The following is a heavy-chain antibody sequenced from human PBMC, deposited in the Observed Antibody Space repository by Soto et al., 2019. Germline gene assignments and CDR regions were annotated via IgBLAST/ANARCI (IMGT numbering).Heavy chain of an antibody. D-gene: IGHD5-12*01. Sequence: PGGSLRLSCAASGFTFSSYAMHWVRQAPGKGLEWVAVISYDGSNKYYADSVKGRFTISRDNSKNTLYLQMNSLRAEDTAVYYCARWTTRWLQIPNYFDYWGQGTLVTVSS. CDR1: GFTFSSYA. CDR3: ARWTTRWLQIPNYFDY. J-gene: IGHJ4*02. CDR2: ISYDGSNK. V-gene: IGHV3-30-3*01.